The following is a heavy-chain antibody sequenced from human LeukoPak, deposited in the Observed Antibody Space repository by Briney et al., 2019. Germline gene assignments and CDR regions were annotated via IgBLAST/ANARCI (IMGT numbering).Heavy chain of an antibody. CDR1: GFSFTNYW. CDR3: ARFSSSKTKNAFDI. J-gene: IGHJ3*02. D-gene: IGHD6-13*01. Sequence: GESLKISCQTFGFSFTNYWIDWVRQMPGKGLEWMGTIYPGDSDTRYSPSFQGQVTISADKSISTAYLQWSSLKASDTAMYYCARFSSSKTKNAFDIWGQGTMVTVSS. V-gene: IGHV5-51*01. CDR2: IYPGDSDT.